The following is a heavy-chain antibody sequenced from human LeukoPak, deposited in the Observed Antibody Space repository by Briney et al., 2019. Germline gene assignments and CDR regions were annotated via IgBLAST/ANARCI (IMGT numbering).Heavy chain of an antibody. D-gene: IGHD4-17*01. J-gene: IGHJ3*02. CDR2: IYHSGSA. CDR3: ARHDRTVTTIGAFDM. Sequence: PPETLSLTCSVSGGSISGYYWSWIRQPPGKGLEWIGYIYHSGSANYNPSLKSRVTISVDTSKKQFSLKLSSVTAADTAVYYCARHDRTVTTIGAFDMWGQGTMVIVSS. V-gene: IGHV4-59*08. CDR1: GGSISGYY.